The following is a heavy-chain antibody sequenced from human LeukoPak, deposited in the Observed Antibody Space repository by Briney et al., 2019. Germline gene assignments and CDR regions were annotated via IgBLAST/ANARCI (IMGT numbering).Heavy chain of an antibody. V-gene: IGHV3-7*02. Sequence: GGSLRLSCAASGFTFSTYLMTWVRQAPGKGLEWLANIKQDGSEKFYVDSVKGRFTISRDNARNSLYLQMNSLRAEDTAIYYCARAEALKFRDFDYWGQGTLVTVSS. CDR3: ARAEALKFRDFDY. J-gene: IGHJ4*02. CDR1: GFTFSTYL. CDR2: IKQDGSEK.